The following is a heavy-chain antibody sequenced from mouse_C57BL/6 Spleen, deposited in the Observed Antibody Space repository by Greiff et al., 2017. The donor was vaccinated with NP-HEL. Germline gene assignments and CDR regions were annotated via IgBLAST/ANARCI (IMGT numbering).Heavy chain of an antibody. CDR3: ARPHYGSSYFDY. CDR1: GYTFTSYW. CDR2: IDPSDSYT. V-gene: IGHV1-69*01. J-gene: IGHJ2*01. Sequence: QVQLKQPGAELVMPGASVKLSCKASGYTFTSYWMHWVKQRPGQGLEWIGEIDPSDSYTNYNQKFKGKSTLTVDKSSSTAYMQLSSLTSEDSAVYYCARPHYGSSYFDYWGQGTTLTVSS. D-gene: IGHD1-1*01.